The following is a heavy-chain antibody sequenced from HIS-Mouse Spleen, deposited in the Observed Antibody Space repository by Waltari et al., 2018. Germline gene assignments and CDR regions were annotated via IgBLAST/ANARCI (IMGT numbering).Heavy chain of an antibody. CDR3: AREIPYSSSWYDWYFDL. CDR1: GGSISSSSYY. Sequence: QLQLQESGPGLVKPSETLSLTCTVSGGSISSSSYYWGWIRQPPGKGLEWIGSIYYSGSTSSNPCLKSRVTISVDTSKNQFSLKLSSVTAADTAVYYCAREIPYSSSWYDWYFDLWGRGTLVTVSS. J-gene: IGHJ2*01. V-gene: IGHV4-39*07. CDR2: IYYSGST. D-gene: IGHD6-13*01.